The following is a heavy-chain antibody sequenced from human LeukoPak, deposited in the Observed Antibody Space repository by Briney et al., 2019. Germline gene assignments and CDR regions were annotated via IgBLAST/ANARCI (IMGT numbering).Heavy chain of an antibody. D-gene: IGHD1-1*01. V-gene: IGHV1-2*02. Sequence: GASVKVSCKASGYTFTGYYMHWVRQAPGQGLEWMGWINPNSGGTNYAQKFQGRVTMTRDTSTSTVYMELSSLRSEDTAVYYCARGDLNWNSGGYYFDYWGQGTLVTVSS. CDR2: INPNSGGT. CDR3: ARGDLNWNSGGYYFDY. J-gene: IGHJ4*02. CDR1: GYTFTGYY.